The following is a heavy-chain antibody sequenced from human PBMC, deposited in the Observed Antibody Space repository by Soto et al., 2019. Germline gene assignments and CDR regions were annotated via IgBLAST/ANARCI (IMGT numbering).Heavy chain of an antibody. D-gene: IGHD3-3*01. CDR1: GFTFSSYA. CDR2: ISGSGGST. J-gene: IGHJ4*02. Sequence: EVQLLESGGGLVQPGGSLRLYCAASGFTFSSYAMSWVRQAPGKGLEWVSAISGSGGSTYYADSVKGRFTISRDNSKNTLYLQMNSLRAEDTAVYYCTKDESQTDNDFWSGYYRIDYWGQGTLVTVAS. CDR3: TKDESQTDNDFWSGYYRIDY. V-gene: IGHV3-23*01.